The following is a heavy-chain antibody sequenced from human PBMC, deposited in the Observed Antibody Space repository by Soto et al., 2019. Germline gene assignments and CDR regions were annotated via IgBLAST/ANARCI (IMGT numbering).Heavy chain of an antibody. D-gene: IGHD4-4*01. V-gene: IGHV4-39*01. Sequence: PSEPLSLTCSVSGASISSNSYYWGWIRQPPGKGLEWIGTIYYTGNTYYKPSLKSRVTISVDTSKNQFSLKMSSVTAPDTAVYYGARLRTDDYSMRWRVDYWGQGSMVT. CDR3: ARLRTDDYSMRWRVDY. J-gene: IGHJ4*02. CDR1: GASISSNSYY. CDR2: IYYTGNT.